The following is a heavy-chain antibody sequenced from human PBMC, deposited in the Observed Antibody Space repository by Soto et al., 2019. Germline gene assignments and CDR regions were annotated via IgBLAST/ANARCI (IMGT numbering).Heavy chain of an antibody. J-gene: IGHJ4*02. D-gene: IGHD6-13*01. CDR1: GGSISSYY. CDR2: IYYSGST. CDR3: ARLSGYSSSWYGPVGYYFDY. V-gene: IGHV4-59*08. Sequence: PSETLSLTPTVSGGSISSYYCSWIRQPPGKGLEWIGYIYYSGSTNYNPSLKSRVTISVDTSKNQFSLKLSSVTAADTAVYYCARLSGYSSSWYGPVGYYFDYWGQGTLVTVSS.